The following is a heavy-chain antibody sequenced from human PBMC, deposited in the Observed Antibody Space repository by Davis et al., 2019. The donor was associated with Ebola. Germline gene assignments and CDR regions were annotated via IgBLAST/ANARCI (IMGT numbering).Heavy chain of an antibody. D-gene: IGHD3-22*01. Sequence: KVSCKASGYTFSSYTISWVRQAPGQGLEWMGRIIPILGIANYAQKFQGRVTITADKSTSTAYMELRSLRSDDTAVYYCAAGKYYYDSSGYYPGDYWGQGTLVTVSS. CDR2: IIPILGIA. V-gene: IGHV1-69*02. CDR3: AAGKYYYDSSGYYPGDY. J-gene: IGHJ4*02. CDR1: GYTFSSYT.